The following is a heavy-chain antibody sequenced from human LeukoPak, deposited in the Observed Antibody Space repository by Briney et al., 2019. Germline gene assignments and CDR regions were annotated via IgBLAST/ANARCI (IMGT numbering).Heavy chain of an antibody. J-gene: IGHJ4*02. CDR3: ARVMGSGWTGFDY. V-gene: IGHV4-59*01. Sequence: SETLSLTCTVSVGSISNYYWNWIRQPPWKGQEWIGYIYYSGTTNYSPSLKSRVTISVDTSKNQFSLKLSSVTAADTAVYYCARVMGSGWTGFDYWGQGTLVTVSS. D-gene: IGHD6-19*01. CDR2: IYYSGTT. CDR1: VGSISNYY.